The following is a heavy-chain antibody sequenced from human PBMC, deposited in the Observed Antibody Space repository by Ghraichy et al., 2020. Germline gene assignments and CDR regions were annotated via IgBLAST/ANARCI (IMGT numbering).Heavy chain of an antibody. CDR2: ISAYNGNT. D-gene: IGHD3-10*01. V-gene: IGHV1-18*04. J-gene: IGHJ3*02. CDR3: ARDLYSYGSGSFYNANYEDTFDI. CDR1: GYTFTSYG. Sequence: ASVKVSCKASGYTFTSYGLSWVRQAPGQGLEWMGWISAYNGNTNYAQNLQGRVTMTTDTSTSTAYMEVRSLRSDDTAMYYCARDLYSYGSGSFYNANYEDTFDIWGQGTMVTVSS.